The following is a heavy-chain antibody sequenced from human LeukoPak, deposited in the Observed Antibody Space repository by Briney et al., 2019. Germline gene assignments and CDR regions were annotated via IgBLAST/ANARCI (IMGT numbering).Heavy chain of an antibody. D-gene: IGHD3-22*01. CDR1: GFTFSSYA. CDR2: ISYDGSNK. V-gene: IGHV3-30-3*01. Sequence: PGGSLRLSCAASGFTFSSYAMHWVRQAPGKGLEWVAVISYDGSNKYYADSVKGRFTISRDNSKNTLYLQMNSLRAEGTAVYYCARDQGGDYYDSSGYPDYWGQGTLVTVSS. CDR3: ARDQGGDYYDSSGYPDY. J-gene: IGHJ4*02.